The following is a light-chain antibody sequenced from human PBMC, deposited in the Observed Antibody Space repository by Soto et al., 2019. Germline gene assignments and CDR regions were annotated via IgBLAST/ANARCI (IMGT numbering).Light chain of an antibody. Sequence: QSALTQPASVSGSPGQSITISCTGSSSDIGAYNYVSWFQQYPGKAPKLIISEVSNRPSGVSNRFSGSKSGAAASLTISGLQTEDDADYFCFSFTTDWTHVFGTGTRPPS. CDR3: FSFTTDWTHV. J-gene: IGLJ1*01. CDR2: EVS. CDR1: SSDIGAYNY. V-gene: IGLV2-14*01.